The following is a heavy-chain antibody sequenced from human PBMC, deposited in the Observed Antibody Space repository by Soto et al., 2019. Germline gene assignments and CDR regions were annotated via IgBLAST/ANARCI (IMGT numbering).Heavy chain of an antibody. CDR1: GGSISSGGYY. CDR2: IYYSGST. Sequence: QVQLQESGPGLVKPSQTLSLTCTVSGGSISSGGYYWSWIRQHPGKGLEWFGYIYYSGSTYYNPSLKSRVSIAVDTSKNQFSLKLSSVTAADTAVYYCARCYDSSGYNWFDPWGQGTLVTVSS. V-gene: IGHV4-31*03. J-gene: IGHJ5*02. CDR3: ARCYDSSGYNWFDP. D-gene: IGHD3-22*01.